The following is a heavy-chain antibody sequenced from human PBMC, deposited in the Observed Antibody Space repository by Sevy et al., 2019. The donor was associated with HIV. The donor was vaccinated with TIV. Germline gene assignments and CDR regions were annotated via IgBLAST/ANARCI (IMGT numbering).Heavy chain of an antibody. CDR2: ISYDGTYK. Sequence: GGSLRLSCAVSGFSFSHYAFHWVRQAPGKGLEWVSLISYDGTYKYYADSVKGRFTISRDNSKNTLYLQMNSLRGNDTAVYYCARVAVSYCTNDCYHRFDYWGQGTPVTVSS. J-gene: IGHJ4*02. CDR3: ARVAVSYCTNDCYHRFDY. V-gene: IGHV3-30-3*01. CDR1: GFSFSHYA. D-gene: IGHD2-8*01.